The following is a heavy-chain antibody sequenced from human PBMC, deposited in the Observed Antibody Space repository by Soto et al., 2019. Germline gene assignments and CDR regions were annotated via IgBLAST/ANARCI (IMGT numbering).Heavy chain of an antibody. CDR2: IRSKAYGGTT. D-gene: IGHD5-18*01. CDR1: GFTFGDYA. Sequence: GGSLRLSCTASGFTFGDYAMSWFRQAPGKGLEWVGFIRSKAYGGTTEYAASVKGRFTISRDDSKSIAYLQMNSLKTEDTAVYYCTRDPLDTAMVTWVNAFDIWGQGTMVTVSS. V-gene: IGHV3-49*03. CDR3: TRDPLDTAMVTWVNAFDI. J-gene: IGHJ3*02.